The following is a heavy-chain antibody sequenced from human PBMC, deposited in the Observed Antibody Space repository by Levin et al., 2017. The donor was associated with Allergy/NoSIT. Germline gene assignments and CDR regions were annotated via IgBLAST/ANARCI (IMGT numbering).Heavy chain of an antibody. CDR2: IYYSGST. CDR1: GGSISSGDYY. V-gene: IGHV4-30-4*01. J-gene: IGHJ4*02. CDR3: ARARSSSWPVFDY. D-gene: IGHD6-13*01. Sequence: SCTVSGGSISSGDYYWSWIRQPPGKGLEWIGYIYYSGSTYYNPSLKSRVTISVDTSKNQFSLKLSSVTAADTAVYYCARARSSSWPVFDYWGQGTLVTVSS.